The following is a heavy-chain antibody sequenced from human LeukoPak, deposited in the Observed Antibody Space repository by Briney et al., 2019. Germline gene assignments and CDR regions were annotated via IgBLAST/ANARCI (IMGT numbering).Heavy chain of an antibody. D-gene: IGHD1-1*01. Sequence: GGSLRLSCAASVVTFSSYEMNWVRQAPGKGLEWLSYINHRGITIYYADSVKGRCTVSRDNAKNSLYLQMDSLRAEDKAVYYCARVSRTPGTSIPLFEDWGQGTMVTVSS. CDR3: ARVSRTPGTSIPLFED. CDR2: INHRGITI. J-gene: IGHJ4*02. CDR1: VVTFSSYE. V-gene: IGHV3-48*03.